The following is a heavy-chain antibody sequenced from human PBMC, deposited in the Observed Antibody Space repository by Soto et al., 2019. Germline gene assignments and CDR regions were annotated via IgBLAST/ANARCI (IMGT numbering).Heavy chain of an antibody. CDR2: IYYSGST. Sequence: PSETLSLTCTVSGGSISSYYWSWIRQPPGKGLEWIGYIYYSGSTNYNPSLKSRVTISVDTSKNQFSLKLSSVTAADTAVYYCARTVESYYYDSSGYYPYYFDYWGQGTLVTAPQ. CDR1: GGSISSYY. D-gene: IGHD3-22*01. J-gene: IGHJ4*02. CDR3: ARTVESYYYDSSGYYPYYFDY. V-gene: IGHV4-59*08.